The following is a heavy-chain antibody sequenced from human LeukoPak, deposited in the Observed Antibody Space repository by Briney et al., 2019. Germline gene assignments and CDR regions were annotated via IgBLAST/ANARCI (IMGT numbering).Heavy chain of an antibody. CDR3: ARGSKTGTYYDFWSGYSNSCGYYMDV. V-gene: IGHV7-4-1*02. CDR2: INTNTRNP. J-gene: IGHJ6*03. D-gene: IGHD3-3*01. Sequence: VASVKVSCKASGYTFTSYAMNWVRQAPGQGLEWMGWINTNTRNPKYAQGFTGRFVFSLDTSVNTAYLQISSLKAEDTAVYYCARGSKTGTYYDFWSGYSNSCGYYMDVWGKGTTVTVSS. CDR1: GYTFTSYA.